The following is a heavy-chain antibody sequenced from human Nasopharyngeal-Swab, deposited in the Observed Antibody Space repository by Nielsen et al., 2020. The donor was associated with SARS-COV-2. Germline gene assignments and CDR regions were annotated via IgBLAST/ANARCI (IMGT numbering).Heavy chain of an antibody. D-gene: IGHD3-3*01. CDR3: ARMTATIFGVVTVSYYGMDV. CDR2: ISSSGSTI. CDR1: GFTFSSYE. V-gene: IGHV3-48*03. Sequence: GGSLRLSCAASGFTFSSYEMNWVRQAPGKGLEWVSYISSSGSTIYYADSVKGRLTISRDNAKNSLYLQMNSLRAEDTAVYYCARMTATIFGVVTVSYYGMDVWGQGTTVTVSS. J-gene: IGHJ6*02.